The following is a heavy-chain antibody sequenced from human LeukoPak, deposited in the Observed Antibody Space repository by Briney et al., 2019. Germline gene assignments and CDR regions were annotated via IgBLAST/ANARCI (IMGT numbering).Heavy chain of an antibody. Sequence: GGSLILSCAASGFTVSSNYMSWVRQAPGKGLEWVAVIYSGGSTYYADAVKGRFTISRDNSKNTLYLQMNSLRAADPAVYYCARVSGPVRGPRNQYGSGTSNWFDPWGQGTLVPVSS. V-gene: IGHV3-66*01. CDR1: GFTVSSNY. J-gene: IGHJ5*02. D-gene: IGHD3-10*01. CDR3: ARVSGPVRGPRNQYGSGTSNWFDP. CDR2: IYSGGST.